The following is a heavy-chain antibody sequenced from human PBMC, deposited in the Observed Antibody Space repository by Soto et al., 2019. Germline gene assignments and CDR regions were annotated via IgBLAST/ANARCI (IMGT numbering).Heavy chain of an antibody. Sequence: GGSLRLSCAASGLIFSNAWINWVRQAPGKGLEWVGRIKSKADGGTTDFAAPVKGGFAISRDDSKNMMYKEMSSLRTEDTDVYFFPTDSYIKMQIPVSAYGAHGTLVPVSP. J-gene: IGHJ1*01. D-gene: IGHD1-20*01. CDR3: PTDSYIKMQIPVSAY. V-gene: IGHV3-15*07. CDR2: IKSKADGGTT. CDR1: GLIFSNAW.